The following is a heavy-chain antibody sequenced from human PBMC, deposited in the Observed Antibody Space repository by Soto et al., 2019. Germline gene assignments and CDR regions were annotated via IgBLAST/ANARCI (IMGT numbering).Heavy chain of an antibody. V-gene: IGHV1-18*01. Sequence: ASVKVSCKASGYTFTRSGISWARQAPGQGPEWMGWISSYNGDTNYAQTFQGRVTMTTDTSTSTAYMELRSLRSDDTAFYYCARGGGPPYYYYGMDIGGKGPRVPVS. J-gene: IGHJ6*04. CDR3: ARGGGPPYYYYGMDI. CDR1: GYTFTRSG. CDR2: ISSYNGDT. D-gene: IGHD3-16*01.